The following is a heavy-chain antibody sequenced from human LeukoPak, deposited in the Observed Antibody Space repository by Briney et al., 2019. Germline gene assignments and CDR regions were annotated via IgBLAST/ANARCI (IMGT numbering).Heavy chain of an antibody. V-gene: IGHV4-34*01. CDR2: INHSGST. CDR1: GGSFSGYY. J-gene: IGHJ4*02. D-gene: IGHD3-22*01. Sequence: SETLSLTCAVYGGSFSGYYWSWIRQPPGKGLEWVGEINHSGSTNYNPSLKSRVTISVDTSKNQFSLKLSSVTAADTAVYYCARGHGYYYDSSGYYGWGQGTLVTVSS. CDR3: ARGHGYYYDSSGYYG.